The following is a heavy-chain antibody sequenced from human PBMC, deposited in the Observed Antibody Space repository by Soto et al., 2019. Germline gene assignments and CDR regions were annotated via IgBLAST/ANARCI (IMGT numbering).Heavy chain of an antibody. CDR3: ANGPSKLTGDFWSGYWNWFDP. CDR1: GGSIRSGGYY. CDR2: IYYSGST. D-gene: IGHD3-3*01. Sequence: QVQLQESGPGLVKPSQTLSLTCTVSGGSIRSGGYYWSWIRQHPGKGLEWIGYIYYSGSTYYNPSLKSRVTISVDTSKNQFSLKLSSVTAADTAVYYCANGPSKLTGDFWSGYWNWFDPWGQGTLVTVSS. J-gene: IGHJ5*02. V-gene: IGHV4-31*03.